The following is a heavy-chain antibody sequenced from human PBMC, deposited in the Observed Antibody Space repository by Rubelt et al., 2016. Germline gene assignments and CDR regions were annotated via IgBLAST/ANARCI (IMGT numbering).Heavy chain of an antibody. CDR3: ARGTTTQTTGDQ. CDR2: IYYSGGT. CDR1: GGSISSTDRYY. J-gene: IGHJ4*02. D-gene: IGHD4-17*01. V-gene: IGHV4-39*07. Sequence: QLQLQESGPGLVKPSETLSLTCTVSGGSISSTDRYYWGWIRQPPGKGLEWIGSIYYSGGTYYNPSLKSRVTISINAPRTQISLKLNAGTAADTGVYYCARGTTTQTTGDQWGQGSLVIVSS.